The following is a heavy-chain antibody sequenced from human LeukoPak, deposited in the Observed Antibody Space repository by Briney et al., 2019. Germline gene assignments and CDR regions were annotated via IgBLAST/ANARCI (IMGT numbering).Heavy chain of an antibody. V-gene: IGHV4-31*03. J-gene: IGHJ4*02. Sequence: SETLSLTCTVSGGSISSGGYYWSWIRQHPGKGLEWIGYIYYSGSTNYNPSLKSRVTISVDTSKNQFSLKLSSVTAADTAVYYCARGRHGGYSYGQRYYFDYWGQGTLVTVSS. CDR2: IYYSGST. D-gene: IGHD5-18*01. CDR3: ARGRHGGYSYGQRYYFDY. CDR1: GGSISSGGYY.